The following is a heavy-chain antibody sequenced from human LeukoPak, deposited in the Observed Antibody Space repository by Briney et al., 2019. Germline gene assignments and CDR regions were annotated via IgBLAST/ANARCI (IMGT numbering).Heavy chain of an antibody. CDR1: GGSISSGSSDYY. CDR3: ARQFGSGLWYFDL. V-gene: IGHV4-39*01. Sequence: SETLSLTCTVSGGSISSGSSDYYWGWIRQPPGKGLDWIGSISDSGRTYYNPSLRSRVTVSVDTSKNQFSLNLSSVTAADTAVYYCARQFGSGLWYFDLWGRGTLVTVSS. J-gene: IGHJ2*01. D-gene: IGHD3-10*01. CDR2: ISDSGRT.